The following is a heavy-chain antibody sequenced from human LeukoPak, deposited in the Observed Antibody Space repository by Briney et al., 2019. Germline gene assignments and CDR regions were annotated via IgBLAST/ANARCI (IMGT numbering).Heavy chain of an antibody. CDR1: GYTFTDFY. V-gene: IGHV1-2*02. J-gene: IGHJ4*02. CDR2: INPNNGGT. D-gene: IGHD2-2*01. Sequence: EASVKVSCKASGYTFTDFYMHWVRQAPGQGLEWMGWINPNNGGTNYAQKFQGRVTMTRDTSISTAYMELSRLRSDDTAVYYYARGAHIVVVPAAPFDYWGRGTLVTVSS. CDR3: ARGAHIVVVPAAPFDY.